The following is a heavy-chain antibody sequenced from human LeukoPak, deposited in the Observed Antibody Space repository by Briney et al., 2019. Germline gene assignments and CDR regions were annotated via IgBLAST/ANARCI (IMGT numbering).Heavy chain of an antibody. V-gene: IGHV7-4-1*02. CDR2: INTSTGNP. CDR1: GYTFTNHA. CDR3: ARVNTYYFHYYYMDV. D-gene: IGHD1/OR15-1a*01. Sequence: GASVKVSCKASGYTFTNHAMNWVRQAPGQGLEWMGWINTSTGNPTYAQGFTGRFVFSLDTSVSTAYLQISSLKADDTAVYYCARVNTYYFHYYYMDVWGKGTTVTVSS. J-gene: IGHJ6*03.